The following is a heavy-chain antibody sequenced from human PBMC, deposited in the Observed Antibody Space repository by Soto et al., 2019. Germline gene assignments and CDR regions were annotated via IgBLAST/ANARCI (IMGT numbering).Heavy chain of an antibody. J-gene: IGHJ6*03. D-gene: IGHD5-12*01. Sequence: GEGLEWVSAISGSGGSTYYADSVKGRFTISRDNSKNTLYLQMNSLRAEDTAVYYCAKDRLGGYAAYYFYYRAVWGKWTTVTVSS. CDR2: ISGSGGST. CDR3: AKDRLGGYAAYYFYYRAV. V-gene: IGHV3-23*01.